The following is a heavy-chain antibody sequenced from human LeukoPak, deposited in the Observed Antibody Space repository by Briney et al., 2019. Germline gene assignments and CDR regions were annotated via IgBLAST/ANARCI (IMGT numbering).Heavy chain of an antibody. J-gene: IGHJ4*02. Sequence: GGSLRLSCSASGFTFSTYAMHWVRQAPGKGLEYVSAISTNGGSTYYADSVRGRFTISRDNSKNTLYLQMSSLRPEDTAVYYCARSRDGYNLDYWGQGTLVTVSS. V-gene: IGHV3-64D*06. D-gene: IGHD5-24*01. CDR1: GFTFSTYA. CDR3: ARSRDGYNLDY. CDR2: ISTNGGST.